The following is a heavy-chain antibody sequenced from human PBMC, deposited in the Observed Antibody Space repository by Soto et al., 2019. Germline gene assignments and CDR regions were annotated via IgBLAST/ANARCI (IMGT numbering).Heavy chain of an antibody. CDR3: AKATASERPFDY. J-gene: IGHJ4*02. Sequence: HPGGPLRPSFQPSGFTFTAYPMSGVRQPPGKGLEWVSGISGSGTITYYADSVKGRFTISRDNSKNTLSLQMNSLRAEDTAVYYCAKATASERPFDYWGQGTLVTVSS. D-gene: IGHD3-10*01. CDR2: ISGSGTIT. CDR1: GFTFTAYP. V-gene: IGHV3-23*01.